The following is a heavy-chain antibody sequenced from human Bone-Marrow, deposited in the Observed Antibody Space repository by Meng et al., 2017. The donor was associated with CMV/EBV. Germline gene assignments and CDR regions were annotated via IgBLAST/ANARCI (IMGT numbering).Heavy chain of an antibody. CDR1: GFIFSNYN. V-gene: IGHV3-30*02. J-gene: IGHJ4*02. CDR3: AKDNGYTYGHASDY. Sequence: GGSLRLSCAASGFIFSNYNMHWVRQAPGKGLEWVSLIVSGGSNIYYADSVKGRFTISRDNSKNMLYLQMNSLRTKDTAVYFCAKDNGYTYGHASDYWGQGTLVTVSS. D-gene: IGHD5-12*01. CDR2: IVSGGSNI.